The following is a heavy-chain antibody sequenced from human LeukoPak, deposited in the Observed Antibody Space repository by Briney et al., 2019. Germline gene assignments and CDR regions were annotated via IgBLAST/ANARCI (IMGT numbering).Heavy chain of an antibody. Sequence: NPSETLSLTCTVFGGSISSSTYHWGWIRQPPGKGLEWIGSIYYSGNTYYNPSLKSRVTISVDTSKNQFSVKLSSVTAADTAVYYCARHSSPHAGSSSWYDFWGQGTLVTVSS. CDR3: ARHSSPHAGSSSWYDF. D-gene: IGHD2-15*01. CDR2: IYYSGNT. V-gene: IGHV4-39*01. CDR1: GGSISSSTYH. J-gene: IGHJ5*01.